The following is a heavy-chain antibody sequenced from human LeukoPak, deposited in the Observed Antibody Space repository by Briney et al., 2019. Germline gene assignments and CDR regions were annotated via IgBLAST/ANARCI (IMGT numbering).Heavy chain of an antibody. Sequence: GGSLRLSCAASGFTFSSYEMNWVRQAPGEGLEWVSYISSSGSTIYYADAVKGRFTISRDNAKTSLYLQMNSLRAEDTAVYYCAREGKTQNYDILTGYYTQYFGYWGQGTLVTVSS. D-gene: IGHD3-9*01. CDR1: GFTFSSYE. V-gene: IGHV3-48*03. CDR3: AREGKTQNYDILTGYYTQYFGY. J-gene: IGHJ4*02. CDR2: ISSSGSTI.